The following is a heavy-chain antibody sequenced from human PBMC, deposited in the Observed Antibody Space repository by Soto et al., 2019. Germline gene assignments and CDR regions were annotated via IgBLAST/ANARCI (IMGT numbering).Heavy chain of an antibody. V-gene: IGHV1-18*01. D-gene: IGHD1-1*01. CDR3: ARGRYGDY. CDR2: ISAHNGNT. J-gene: IGHJ4*02. Sequence: QVHLVQSGAEVKKPGASVKVSCKASGYTFTSYGITWVRQAPGQGLEWMGWISAHNGNTDYAQKLQGRVIVTRDTSTSTAYMELRSLRADATAVYYCARGRYGDYWGQGALVPVSS. CDR1: GYTFTSYG.